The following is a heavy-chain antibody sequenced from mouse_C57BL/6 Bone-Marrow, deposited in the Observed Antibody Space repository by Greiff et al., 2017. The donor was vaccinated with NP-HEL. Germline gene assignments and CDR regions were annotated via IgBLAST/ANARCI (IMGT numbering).Heavy chain of an antibody. Sequence: VQLQQSGPELVQPGDSVKISCKASGYSFTGYFMNWVMQSHGKSLEWIGRINPYNGDTFYNQKFKGKATLTVDKSSSTAHMELRSLTSENSADYYCAIGGYSCYAMDYWGQGTSVTVSS. CDR3: AIGGYSCYAMDY. J-gene: IGHJ4*01. V-gene: IGHV1-20*01. CDR1: GYSFTGYF. D-gene: IGHD2-12*01. CDR2: INPYNGDT.